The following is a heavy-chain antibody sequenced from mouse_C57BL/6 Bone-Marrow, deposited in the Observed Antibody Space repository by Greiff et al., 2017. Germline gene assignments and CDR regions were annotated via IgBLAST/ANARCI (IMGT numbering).Heavy chain of an antibody. CDR2: ILPGSGST. J-gene: IGHJ2*01. CDR3: ARPYYFDY. Sequence: QVQLQQSGAELMKPGASVKLSCKATGYTFTGYWIEWVKQRPGHGLEWIGEILPGSGSTNSNEKFKGKATFTADTSSNTAYMQLSSLTTEDSAIYYCARPYYFDYWGQGTTLTVSS. V-gene: IGHV1-9*01. CDR1: GYTFTGYW.